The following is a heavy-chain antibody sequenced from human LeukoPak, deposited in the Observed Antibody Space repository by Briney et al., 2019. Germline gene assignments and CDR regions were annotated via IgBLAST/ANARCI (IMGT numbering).Heavy chain of an antibody. CDR3: ARIARYGGSTRYFDY. D-gene: IGHD1-26*01. CDR1: GFSLSTSGMC. CDR2: IDWDDDK. J-gene: IGHJ4*02. Sequence: SGPALVKPTQTLILTCTFSGFSLSTSGMCVSWIRQPPGKALEWLARIDWDDDKYYNTSLKTRLTISKDTSKNQVVLTMTNMDPVDTATYYCARIARYGGSTRYFDYWGQGTLVTVSS. V-gene: IGHV2-70*11.